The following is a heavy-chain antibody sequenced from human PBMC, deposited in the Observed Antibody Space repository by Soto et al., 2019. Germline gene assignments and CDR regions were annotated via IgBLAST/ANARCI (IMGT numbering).Heavy chain of an antibody. Sequence: QLQLQESGPGLVKPSETLSLTCTVSGDSISSGAYYWGWIRQPPGKGLEWIGSIYYTGSTYYSPSLKSRLTISMDTSKNQFSLKLSSVTAADTAVYYCARLVMGLAAAALPDYWGQGTLVTVSS. CDR2: IYYTGST. V-gene: IGHV4-39*01. CDR1: GDSISSGAYY. CDR3: ARLVMGLAAAALPDY. J-gene: IGHJ4*02. D-gene: IGHD6-13*01.